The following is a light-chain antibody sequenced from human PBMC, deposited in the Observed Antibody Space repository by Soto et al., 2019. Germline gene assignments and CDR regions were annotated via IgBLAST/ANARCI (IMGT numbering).Light chain of an antibody. CDR2: SNS. V-gene: IGLV1-44*01. CDR1: SSNIGGNT. J-gene: IGLJ2*01. Sequence: QSVLTQPPSASGTPGQRVTISCSGGSSNIGGNTVNWYQQLPGAAPKLIILSNSQRPSGVPDRFSGSKSGTSASLAIGGLQSEDEAEYYCSTWDDSLNGPLFGGGTKLTVL. CDR3: STWDDSLNGPL.